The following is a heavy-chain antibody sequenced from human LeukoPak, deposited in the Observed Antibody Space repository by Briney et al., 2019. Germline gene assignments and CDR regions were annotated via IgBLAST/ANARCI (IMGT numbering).Heavy chain of an antibody. J-gene: IGHJ3*01. V-gene: IGHV3-23*01. CDR2: FSATDGSA. Sequence: GRSLRPSCAASGFSFSSYAMRCVRQAPGNGREWVSAFSATDGSAQYAESVEGRFTISRDNSKNTLFLQMNSLGAEDTAVYYCARAKIAAAGTGAFDVWGQGTLVTVSS. CDR1: GFSFSSYA. CDR3: ARAKIAAAGTGAFDV. D-gene: IGHD6-13*01.